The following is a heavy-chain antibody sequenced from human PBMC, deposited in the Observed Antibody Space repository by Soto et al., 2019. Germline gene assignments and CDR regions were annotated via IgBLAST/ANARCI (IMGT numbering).Heavy chain of an antibody. CDR2: INDSGNT. V-gene: IGHV4-34*01. CDR1: GGSFRGYF. J-gene: IGHJ4*02. CDR3: QGGDF. D-gene: IGHD3-16*01. Sequence: SETLSLTCAVSGGSFRGYFWSWIRQSPAKGLEWIGEINDSGNTYYNPSFKSRLTISVDTSTSQISLRLTSVTAADSAVYYCQGGDFWGQGTRVTVSS.